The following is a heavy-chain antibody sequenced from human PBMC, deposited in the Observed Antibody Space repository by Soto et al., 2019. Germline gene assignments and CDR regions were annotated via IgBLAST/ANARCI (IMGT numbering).Heavy chain of an antibody. CDR1: GGTFSSYA. V-gene: IGHV1-69*01. CDR3: ARRGSSGEWRGFDP. Sequence: QVQLVQSGAEVKKPGSSVKVSCKASGGTFSSYAISWVRQAPGQGLEWMGGIIPIFGTANYAQKFQGRVTITADECTSSGYVGLSILRSVDTAVYDCARRGSSGEWRGFDPWGQGTLVTVSS. J-gene: IGHJ5*02. CDR2: IIPIFGTA. D-gene: IGHD6-19*01.